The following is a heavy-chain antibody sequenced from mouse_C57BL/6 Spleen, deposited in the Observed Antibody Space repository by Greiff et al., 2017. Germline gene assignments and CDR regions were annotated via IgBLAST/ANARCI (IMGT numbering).Heavy chain of an antibody. D-gene: IGHD3-2*02. CDR2: INPSTGGP. J-gene: IGHJ2*01. Sequence: VQLQQPGTELVKPGASVKLSCKASGYTFTSYWMHWVKQRPGQGLEWIGNINPSTGGPNYNEKFKSKATLTVDKSSCTAYMQLSSLTPEDAAVYYCARGAAQGRDYFDYWGQGTTLTVSS. V-gene: IGHV1-53*01. CDR1: GYTFTSYW. CDR3: ARGAAQGRDYFDY.